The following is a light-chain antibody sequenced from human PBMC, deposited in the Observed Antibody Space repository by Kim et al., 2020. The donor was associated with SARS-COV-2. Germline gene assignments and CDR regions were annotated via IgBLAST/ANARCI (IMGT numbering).Light chain of an antibody. CDR1: QRIISY. CDR2: AAS. Sequence: ASVGDRVTITCRASQRIISYLTWYQQKPGKAPKLLIFAASSLQSGVPSRFSGSGSGTDFTLTISSLQPEDFATYYCQQSYSTLITFGQVTRLEIK. CDR3: QQSYSTLIT. J-gene: IGKJ5*01. V-gene: IGKV1-39*01.